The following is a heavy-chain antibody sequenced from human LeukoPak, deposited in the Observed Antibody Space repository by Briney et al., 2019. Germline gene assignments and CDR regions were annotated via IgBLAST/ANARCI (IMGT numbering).Heavy chain of an antibody. V-gene: IGHV4-59*01. D-gene: IGHD3-22*01. CDR1: GGSISSYY. J-gene: IGHJ4*02. CDR2: IYYSGSA. CDR3: ARATWLPVGLYYYDSSGYYYYFDS. Sequence: SETLSLTCTVSGGSISSYYWSWIRQPPGKGLEWIGYIYYSGSANYNPSLKSRVTISVDTSKNQFSLKLSSVTAADTAVYYCARATWLPVGLYYYDSSGYYYYFDSWGQGTLVTVSS.